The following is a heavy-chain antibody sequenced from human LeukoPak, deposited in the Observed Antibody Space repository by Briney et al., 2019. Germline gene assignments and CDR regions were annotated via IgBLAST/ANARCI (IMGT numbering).Heavy chain of an antibody. CDR2: IYYSGST. J-gene: IGHJ4*02. Sequence: SETLSLTCTVSGGSFRSSSYYWGWIRQTPGKGLEWIGCIYYSGSTYYNPSLKSRVTISVDTSKNQFSLKLSSVTAADTAVYYCARHGAGPTCEIDYWGQGTLVTVSS. CDR3: ARHGAGPTCEIDY. D-gene: IGHD2-21*01. CDR1: GGSFRSSSYY. V-gene: IGHV4-39*01.